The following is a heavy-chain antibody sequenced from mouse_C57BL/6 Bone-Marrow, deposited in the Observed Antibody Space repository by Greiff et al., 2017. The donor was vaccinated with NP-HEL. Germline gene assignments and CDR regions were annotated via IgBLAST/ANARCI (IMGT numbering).Heavy chain of an antibody. CDR3: ARRYRGLYYYAMDY. V-gene: IGHV5-17*01. CDR2: ISSGSSTI. J-gene: IGHJ4*01. Sequence: EVKLVESGGGLVKPGGSLKLSCAASGFTFSDYGMHWVRQAPEKGLEWVAYISSGSSTIYYADTVKGRFTFDRDNTKNTLFLQMTSLGSADTAKYYCARRYRGLYYYAMDYWGQGTSVTVSS. D-gene: IGHD2-12*01. CDR1: GFTFSDYG.